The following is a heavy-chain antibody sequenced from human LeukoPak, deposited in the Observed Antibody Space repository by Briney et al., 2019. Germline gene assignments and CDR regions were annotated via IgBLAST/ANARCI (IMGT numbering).Heavy chain of an antibody. Sequence: ASVKVSCKASGYTFTSYYMHWVQQAPGQGLEWMGIINPSGGSTSYAQKFQGRVTMTRDMSTSTVYMELRSLTSDDTAVYYCARAGAVVDNWFDPWGQGTLVTVSS. J-gene: IGHJ5*02. CDR3: ARAGAVVDNWFDP. CDR1: GYTFTSYY. CDR2: INPSGGST. D-gene: IGHD2-15*01. V-gene: IGHV1-46*01.